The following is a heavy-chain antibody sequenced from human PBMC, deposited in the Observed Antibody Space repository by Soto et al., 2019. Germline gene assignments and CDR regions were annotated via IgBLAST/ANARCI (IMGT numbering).Heavy chain of an antibody. CDR1: GYTFTSDY. V-gene: IGHV1-46*03. CDR3: ARSVTADY. Sequence: QVQLVQSGAEVKKPGASVKVSCKASGYTFTSDYMNWVRQAPGQGLEWMGIINPSGGSTSYAQKCHGRGTMTGDASTGTVYMELTSLRSDDTAVYYCARSVTADYWGQGTLVTVSS. J-gene: IGHJ4*02. CDR2: INPSGGST. D-gene: IGHD4-4*01.